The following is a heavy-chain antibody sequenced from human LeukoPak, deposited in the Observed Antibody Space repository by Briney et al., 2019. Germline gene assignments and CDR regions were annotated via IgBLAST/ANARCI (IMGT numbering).Heavy chain of an antibody. V-gene: IGHV3-48*01. CDR2: ISRDGKTI. D-gene: IGHD2-2*01. CDR1: GFTFSSYN. Sequence: HPGGSLRLSCAASGFTFSSYNMNWVRQAPGKGLEWISYISRDGKTIYNADSVKGRFSISRDDAKKSLYLQMNSLRAEDTAVYYCVRDSKRGKGWYFDLWGRGTLITVSS. CDR3: VRDSKRGKGWYFDL. J-gene: IGHJ2*01.